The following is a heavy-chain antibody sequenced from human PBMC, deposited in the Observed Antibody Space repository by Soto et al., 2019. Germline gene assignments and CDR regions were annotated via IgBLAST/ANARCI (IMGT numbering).Heavy chain of an antibody. D-gene: IGHD5-18*01. CDR1: GFIFSDFG. Sequence: PGGSLRLSCEASGFIFSDFGMHWVRQAQGKGLEWVAVISYDGNNKYYAQSVKGRFTISRDNSKNTLFLNMDSLRPEDTAVYHCVKGDLDTAVANSPDAFDFWGPGTMVTVSS. CDR2: ISYDGNNK. V-gene: IGHV3-30*18. J-gene: IGHJ3*01. CDR3: VKGDLDTAVANSPDAFDF.